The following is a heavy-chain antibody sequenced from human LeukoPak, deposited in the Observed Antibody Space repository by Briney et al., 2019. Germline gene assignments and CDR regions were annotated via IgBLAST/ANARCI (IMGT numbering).Heavy chain of an antibody. CDR3: TVDTDYFEGLGFPRPALNDY. D-gene: IGHD3-22*01. CDR1: RVIFSRYE. Sequence: AGSLRLSCAASRVIFSRYEMNWVRPAPGKGLEWISYITSIGSTKFYADSGKGRFTISRDNAKNSLYLQMNSLRVEDTAVYFCTVDTDYFEGLGFPRPALNDYWGQGTLVTVSS. J-gene: IGHJ4*02. CDR2: ITSIGSTK. V-gene: IGHV3-48*03.